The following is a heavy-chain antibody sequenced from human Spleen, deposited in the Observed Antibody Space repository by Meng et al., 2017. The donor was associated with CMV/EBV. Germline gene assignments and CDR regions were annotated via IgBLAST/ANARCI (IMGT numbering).Heavy chain of an antibody. V-gene: IGHV1-69*12. D-gene: IGHD1-26*01. J-gene: IGHJ5*02. CDR2: IIPIFGTA. Sequence: QVRLVKSGGEVRKPGSSVKVSCKASGGTFSSYATGWVRQAPGQGLDWMGGIIPIFGTANYAQKFQGRVTITADESTSTAYMELSGLRSEDTAVYYCARDGIGPWGQGTLVTVSS. CDR1: GGTFSSYA. CDR3: ARDGIGP.